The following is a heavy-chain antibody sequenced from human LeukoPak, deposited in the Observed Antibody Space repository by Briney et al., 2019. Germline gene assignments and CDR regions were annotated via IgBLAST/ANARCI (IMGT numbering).Heavy chain of an antibody. CDR3: ARGKTSQNIVTRKTYNWFDP. J-gene: IGHJ5*02. CDR1: GFTFSDYY. Sequence: GGSLRLSCAASGFTFSDYYMSWLRQAPGKGLEGVSYISSSGSTIYYADSVKGRFTISRDNAKNSLYLQMKSLRAEDTAVYYCARGKTSQNIVTRKTYNWFDPWGQGTLVTVSS. CDR2: ISSSGSTI. D-gene: IGHD2/OR15-2a*01. V-gene: IGHV3-11*04.